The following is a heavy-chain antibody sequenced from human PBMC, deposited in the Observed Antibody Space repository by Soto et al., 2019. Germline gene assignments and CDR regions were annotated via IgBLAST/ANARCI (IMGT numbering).Heavy chain of an antibody. D-gene: IGHD6-13*01. CDR1: GFTFSSYA. V-gene: IGHV3-23*01. J-gene: IGHJ3*02. CDR2: ISGSGGST. Sequence: GGSLRLSCAASGFTFSSYAMSWVRQAPGKGLEWVSAISGSGGSTYYADSVKGRFTISRDNSKNTLYLQMNSLRAEDMAVYYCAKDPESSSWYTAFDIWGQGTMVTVSS. CDR3: AKDPESSSWYTAFDI.